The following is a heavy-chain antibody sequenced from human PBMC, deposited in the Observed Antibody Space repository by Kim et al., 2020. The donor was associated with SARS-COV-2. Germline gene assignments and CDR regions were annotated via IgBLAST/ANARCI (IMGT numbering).Heavy chain of an antibody. CDR3: ARGIRGYCTNGVCRRNVFFDY. CDR2: IGTAGDP. D-gene: IGHD2-8*01. Sequence: GGSLRLSCAASGFTFSSYDMHWVRQATGKGLEWVSAIGTAGDPYYPGSVKGRFTISRENAKNSLYLQMNSLRAGDTAVYYCARGIRGYCTNGVCRRNVFFDYWGQGTLVTVSS. V-gene: IGHV3-13*05. CDR1: GFTFSSYD. J-gene: IGHJ4*02.